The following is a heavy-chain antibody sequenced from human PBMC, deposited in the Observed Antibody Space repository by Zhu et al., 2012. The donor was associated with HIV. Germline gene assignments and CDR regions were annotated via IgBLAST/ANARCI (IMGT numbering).Heavy chain of an antibody. J-gene: IGHJ5*02. CDR3: ASSAYGSGSYNH. V-gene: IGHV4-4*07. Sequence: QVQLQESGPGLVKPSETLSLTCNVSSGSIRSSYWNWIRQPAGKGLEWIGRIYISGSTDCNPSLNSRVTMSVDASKNQLYLRLTSMTAADTAVYYCASSAYGSGSYNHWGQGILVTVSS. CDR1: SGSIRSSY. CDR2: IYISGST. D-gene: IGHD3-10*01.